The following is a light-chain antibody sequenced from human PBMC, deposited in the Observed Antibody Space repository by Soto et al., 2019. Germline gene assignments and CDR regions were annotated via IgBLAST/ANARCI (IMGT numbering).Light chain of an antibody. CDR2: WAS. CDR1: QSVLYCSNNKNY. CDR3: T. Sequence: DIVMTQSPDSLAVSLGERATINCKSSQSVLYCSNNKNYLASYQQKPGQPPNLLIYWASTRDCGVPDRFSGSGSATDFTLTISSLQTEDVAVYPSTFGGGTNVEIK. J-gene: IGKJ4*01. V-gene: IGKV4-1*01.